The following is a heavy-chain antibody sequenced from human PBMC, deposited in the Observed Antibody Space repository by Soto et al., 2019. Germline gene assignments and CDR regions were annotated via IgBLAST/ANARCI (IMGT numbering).Heavy chain of an antibody. J-gene: IGHJ4*02. V-gene: IGHV4-59*01. CDR2: IYYSGST. CDR1: GGSISSYY. D-gene: IGHD3-9*01. Sequence: SETLSLTCTVSGGSISSYYWSWIRQPPGKGLEWIGYIYYSGSTNYNPSLKSRVTISVDTSKNQFSLKLSSVTAADTAVYYCARVGGDILTGYYKEFDYWGQGXLVTVYS. CDR3: ARVGGDILTGYYKEFDY.